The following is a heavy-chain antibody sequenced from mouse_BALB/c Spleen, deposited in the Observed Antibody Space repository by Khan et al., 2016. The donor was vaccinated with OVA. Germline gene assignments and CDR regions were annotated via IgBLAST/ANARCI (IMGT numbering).Heavy chain of an antibody. J-gene: IGHJ3*01. Sequence: VQLQQSGAELVRPGASVKLSCKASDYTFTSYWMNWVKQRPGHGLEWIGRIDPSDSETHYNHMFKDKATLTVDKSSSTAYMQLSSLTYEDSAVYYCTRREKYGYDPSWFAYWGQGTLVTVSA. CDR3: TRREKYGYDPSWFAY. V-gene: IGHV1-61*01. D-gene: IGHD2-2*01. CDR2: IDPSDSET. CDR1: DYTFTSYW.